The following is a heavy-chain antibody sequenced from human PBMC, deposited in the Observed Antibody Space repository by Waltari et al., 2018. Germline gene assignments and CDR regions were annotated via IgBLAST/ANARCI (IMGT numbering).Heavy chain of an antibody. V-gene: IGHV4-34*01. CDR2: INHSGST. CDR1: GGSLSGYY. D-gene: IGHD2-21*02. J-gene: IGHJ4*02. CDR3: ARGLRLRVVTPGIYFDY. Sequence: QVQLQQWGAGLLKPSETLSLTCAVYGGSLSGYYWSWIRQPPGKGLEWIGEINHSGSTNYNPSLKSRVTISVDTSKNQFSLKLSSVTAADTAVYYCARGLRLRVVTPGIYFDYWGQGTLVTVSS.